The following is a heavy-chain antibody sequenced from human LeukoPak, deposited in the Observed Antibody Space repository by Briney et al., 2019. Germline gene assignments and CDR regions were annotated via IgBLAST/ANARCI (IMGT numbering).Heavy chain of an antibody. Sequence: GGSLRLSCAASGFTFSSYSMNWVRQAPGKGLEWVSSISSSSSYIYYADSVKGRFTISRDNAKNSLYLQMNSLRAEDTAVYYCARYSGYASDYGDFPAPPDDYWGQGTLVTVSS. J-gene: IGHJ4*02. CDR3: ARYSGYASDYGDFPAPPDDY. V-gene: IGHV3-21*01. D-gene: IGHD4-17*01. CDR2: ISSSSSYI. CDR1: GFTFSSYS.